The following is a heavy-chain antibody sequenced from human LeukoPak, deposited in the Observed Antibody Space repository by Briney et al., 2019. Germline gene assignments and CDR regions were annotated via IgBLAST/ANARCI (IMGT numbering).Heavy chain of an antibody. Sequence: HPGGSLRLSCAASGFTFSSYAMSWVRQAPGKGLEWVSATSGSGGSTYYADSVKGRFTNSRDNSKNTLYLQMNSLRAEDTAVYYCAKGCASSGYYPVDYWGQGTLVTVSS. J-gene: IGHJ4*02. V-gene: IGHV3-23*01. CDR1: GFTFSSYA. D-gene: IGHD3-22*01. CDR3: AKGCASSGYYPVDY. CDR2: TSGSGGST.